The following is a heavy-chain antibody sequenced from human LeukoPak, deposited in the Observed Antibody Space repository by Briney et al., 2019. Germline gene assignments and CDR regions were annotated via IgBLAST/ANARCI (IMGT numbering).Heavy chain of an antibody. CDR2: IIPIFGTA. Sequence: GASVKVSCKASGGTFSSYAISWVRQAPGQGLEWMGGIIPIFGTANYAQKFQGRVTITADESTSTAYMELSSLRSEDTAVYYCASRRPDLDAFDIWGQGTMVTASS. CDR3: ASRRPDLDAFDI. V-gene: IGHV1-69*13. J-gene: IGHJ3*02. CDR1: GGTFSSYA.